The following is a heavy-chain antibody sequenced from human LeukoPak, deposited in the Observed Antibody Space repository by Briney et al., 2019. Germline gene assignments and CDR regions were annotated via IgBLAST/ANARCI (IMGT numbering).Heavy chain of an antibody. CDR2: XSSSGSTI. CDR3: ARSEGVRGVPYYFDY. V-gene: IGHV3-11*04. CDR1: GFTFSDXY. Sequence: PGESLXLSCAASGFTFSDXYMSWVRXAPGKGLEWVSYXSSSGSTIYYADSVKGRFTISRDNAKNSLYLQMNSLRPEDTAVYYCARSEGVRGVPYYFDYWGQGTLLTVSS. J-gene: IGHJ4*02. D-gene: IGHD3-10*01.